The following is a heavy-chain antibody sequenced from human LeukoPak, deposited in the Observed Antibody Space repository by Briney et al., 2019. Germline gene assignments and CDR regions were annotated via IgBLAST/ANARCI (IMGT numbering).Heavy chain of an antibody. J-gene: IGHJ4*02. CDR3: ARHPQVITIFGVVIMSYFDY. V-gene: IGHV6-1*01. D-gene: IGHD3-3*01. Sequence: SQTLSLTCAISGDSVSSNSAAWNWIRQSPSRGLEWLGRTYYRSKWYNDYAVSVKSRITINPDTSKNQFSLKLSSVTAADTAVYYCARHPQVITIFGVVIMSYFDYWGQGTLVTVSS. CDR2: TYYRSKWYN. CDR1: GDSVSSNSAA.